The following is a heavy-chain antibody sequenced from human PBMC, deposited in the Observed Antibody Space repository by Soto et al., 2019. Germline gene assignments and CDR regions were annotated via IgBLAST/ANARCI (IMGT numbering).Heavy chain of an antibody. D-gene: IGHD6-19*01. V-gene: IGHV1-46*01. CDR1: GYTFTSYY. CDR2: INPSGGST. Sequence: ASVKVSCKESGYTFTSYYMHWVRQAPGQGLEWMGIINPSGGSTSYAQKFPGRVTMTRDTGISTAYMELSRLRSDDTAVYYCARDLIAVAGYTAGYSYGMDVWGQGTTVTVSS. J-gene: IGHJ6*02. CDR3: ARDLIAVAGYTAGYSYGMDV.